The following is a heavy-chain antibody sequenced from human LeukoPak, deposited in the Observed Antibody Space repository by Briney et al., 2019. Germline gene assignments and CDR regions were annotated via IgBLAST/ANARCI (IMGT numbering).Heavy chain of an antibody. CDR1: GFTFDDYA. J-gene: IGHJ3*02. D-gene: IGHD2-2*01. V-gene: IGHV3-9*01. CDR3: AKDAEMYCSSTSCSDAFDI. Sequence: GGSLRLSCAASGFTFDDYAMPWVRQAPGKGLEWVSGISCSSGSIGYADSVKGRFTISRDNAKNSLYLQMNSLRAEDTALYYCAKDAEMYCSSTSCSDAFDIWGHGTMVSVSS. CDR2: ISCSSGSI.